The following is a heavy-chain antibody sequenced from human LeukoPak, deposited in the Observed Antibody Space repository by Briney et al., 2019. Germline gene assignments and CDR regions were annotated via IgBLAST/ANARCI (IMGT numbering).Heavy chain of an antibody. V-gene: IGHV4-34*01. Sequence: PSETLSLTCAVYGGSFSGYYWSWIRQPQGKGLEWIGEINHSGSTNYNPSLKSRVTISVDTSKNQFSLKLSSVTAADTAVYYCARGPIVVVPAAISCYMDVWGKGTTVTVSS. CDR2: INHSGST. CDR1: GGSFSGYY. CDR3: ARGPIVVVPAAISCYMDV. J-gene: IGHJ6*03. D-gene: IGHD2-2*01.